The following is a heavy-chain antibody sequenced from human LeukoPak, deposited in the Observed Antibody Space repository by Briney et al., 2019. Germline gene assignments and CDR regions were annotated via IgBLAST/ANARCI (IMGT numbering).Heavy chain of an antibody. V-gene: IGHV1-18*01. D-gene: IGHD2-8*01. CDR2: ISAYNGNT. CDR1: GYTFTSYG. Sequence: ASVKVSCKASGYTFTSYGISWVRQAPGQGLEWMGWISAYNGNTNYAQKLQGRVTMTTDTSTSTAYMELRSLRSDDTAVYYCARDGVYCTNGVCYRDYWGQGTLVTVSS. J-gene: IGHJ4*02. CDR3: ARDGVYCTNGVCYRDY.